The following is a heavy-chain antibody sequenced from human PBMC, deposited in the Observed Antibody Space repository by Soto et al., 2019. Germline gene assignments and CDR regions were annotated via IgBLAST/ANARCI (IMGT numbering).Heavy chain of an antibody. CDR3: ARGPPLDVFDI. J-gene: IGHJ3*02. Sequence: GGSLRLSCAASGFTFSSYWMSWVRQAPGKGLEWVANIKQDGSEKYYVDSVKGRFTISRDNAKNSLYLQMTALRAEDRAVYYCARGPPLDVFDIWGQGTMVPVSS. CDR1: GFTFSSYW. V-gene: IGHV3-7*01. CDR2: IKQDGSEK.